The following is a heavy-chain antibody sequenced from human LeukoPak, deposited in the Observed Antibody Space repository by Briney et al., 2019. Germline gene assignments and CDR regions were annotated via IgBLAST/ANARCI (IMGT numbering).Heavy chain of an antibody. CDR2: IKQDGSEK. V-gene: IGHV3-7*01. J-gene: IGHJ5*02. Sequence: PGGSLRLSCAASGFTFSSYWMSWVRQAPGKGLEWVANIKQDGSEKYYVDSVKGRFTISRDNAKNSLYLQMNSLRAEDTAVYYCARGGYFDWLPYNNWFDPWGQGTLVTVSS. CDR1: GFTFSSYW. D-gene: IGHD3-9*01. CDR3: ARGGYFDWLPYNNWFDP.